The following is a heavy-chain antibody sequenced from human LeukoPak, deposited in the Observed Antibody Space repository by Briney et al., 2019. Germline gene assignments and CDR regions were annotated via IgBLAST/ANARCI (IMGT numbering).Heavy chain of an antibody. Sequence: SETLSLTCTVSGGSIRSFYWSWIRQPPEKGLEWIGNIYDNGSTNYNPSLKGRVTISIDTSKNQFSLTLISVTAADTAVYYCARGGSWYYSNWFDPWGQGTLVTVSS. CDR2: IYDNGST. V-gene: IGHV4-59*01. CDR3: ARGGSWYYSNWFDP. D-gene: IGHD6-13*01. CDR1: GGSIRSFY. J-gene: IGHJ5*02.